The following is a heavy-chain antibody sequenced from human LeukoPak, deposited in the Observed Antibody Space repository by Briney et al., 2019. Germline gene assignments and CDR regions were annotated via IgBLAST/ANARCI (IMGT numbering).Heavy chain of an antibody. J-gene: IGHJ4*02. CDR1: GFTFGSYA. V-gene: IGHV3-23*01. D-gene: IGHD2-15*01. CDR3: AKDRDVVVVAATQYSY. CDR2: ISGSGGST. Sequence: GGSLRLSCAASGFTFGSYAMSWVRQAPGKGLEWVSAISGSGGSTYYADSVKGRFTISRDNSKNTLYLQMNSLRAEDTAVYYCAKDRDVVVVAATQYSYWGQGTLVTVSS.